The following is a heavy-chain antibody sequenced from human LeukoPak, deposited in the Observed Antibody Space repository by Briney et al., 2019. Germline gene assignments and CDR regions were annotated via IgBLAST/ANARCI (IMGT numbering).Heavy chain of an antibody. D-gene: IGHD6-19*01. V-gene: IGHV4-4*07. J-gene: IGHJ6*03. CDR3: ARVERLVLADIREYCYYMDV. CDR1: GGSISSYY. Sequence: SETLSLTCTVSGGSISSYYWSWIRQPAGKGLEWIGRIYTSGSTNYNPSLKSRVTMSVDTSKNQFSLKLSSVTAADTAVYYCARVERLVLADIREYCYYMDVWGKGTTVTVSS. CDR2: IYTSGST.